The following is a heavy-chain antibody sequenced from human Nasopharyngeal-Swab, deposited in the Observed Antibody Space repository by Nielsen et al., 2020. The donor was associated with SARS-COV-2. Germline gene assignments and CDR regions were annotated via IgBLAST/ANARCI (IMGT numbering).Heavy chain of an antibody. CDR2: ISSSSTI. CDR1: GFTFSIYS. D-gene: IGHD3-22*01. V-gene: IGHV3-48*01. Sequence: GESLKISCAASGFTFSIYSINWVRQAPGKGLEWVSYISSSSTIYYADSVKGRFTISRDNSKNTLYLQMNSLRAEDTAVYYCARGGYDSSGYLVLSYWGQGTLVTVSS. J-gene: IGHJ4*02. CDR3: ARGGYDSSGYLVLSY.